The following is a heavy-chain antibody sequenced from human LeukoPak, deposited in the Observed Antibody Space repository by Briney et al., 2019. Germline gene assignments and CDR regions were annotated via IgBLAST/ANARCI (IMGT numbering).Heavy chain of an antibody. CDR3: AREMYTGTYFLGAFDI. V-gene: IGHV3-72*01. CDR1: GFTFSDHF. Sequence: GGSLRLSCAASGFTFSDHFMDWVRQAPGKGLEWVGRTRNKANSYTTEYAASVKGRFTISRDDSKNSLYLQMSSLKTEDTAVYFCAREMYTGTYFLGAFDIWGQGTVVTVSS. CDR2: TRNKANSYTT. J-gene: IGHJ3*02. D-gene: IGHD1-26*01.